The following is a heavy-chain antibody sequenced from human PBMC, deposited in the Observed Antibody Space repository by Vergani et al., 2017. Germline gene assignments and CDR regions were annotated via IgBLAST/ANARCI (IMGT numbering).Heavy chain of an antibody. Sequence: EVQLVESGGGLVQPGGSLRLSCAASGFTVSSNYMSWVRQAPGKGLEWVSVIYSGGSTYYADSVKGRFTISRDNAKNSLYLQMNSLRAEDTAVYYCARVGPDPGITFGGVIAGPRFDYWGQGTLVTVSS. J-gene: IGHJ4*02. CDR3: ARVGPDPGITFGGVIAGPRFDY. CDR1: GFTVSSNY. D-gene: IGHD3-16*02. V-gene: IGHV3-66*01. CDR2: IYSGGST.